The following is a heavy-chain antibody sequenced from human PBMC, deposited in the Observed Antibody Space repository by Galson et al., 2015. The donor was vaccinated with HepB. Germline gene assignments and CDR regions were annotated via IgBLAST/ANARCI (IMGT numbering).Heavy chain of an antibody. CDR3: AKDPPYTVVVPAAIKNWFDP. V-gene: IGHV3-23*01. CDR1: GFTFSSYA. D-gene: IGHD2-2*01. J-gene: IGHJ5*02. Sequence: SLRLSCAASGFTFSSYAMSWVRQAPGKWLEWVSAISGSGGSTYYADSVKGRFTISRDNSKNTLYLQMNSLRAEDTAVYYCAKDPPYTVVVPAAIKNWFDPWGQGTLVTVSS. CDR2: ISGSGGST.